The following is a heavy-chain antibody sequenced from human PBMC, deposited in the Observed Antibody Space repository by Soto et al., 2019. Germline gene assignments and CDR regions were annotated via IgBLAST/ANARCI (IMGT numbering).Heavy chain of an antibody. Sequence: QAHRVQSGAEVKKPGASVNISCKASGYTFTAYSMHWVRQAPGQGLEWLGRINIGTGDTEYSQKCQGRVMVTSDTSATTGYLEVSSLRSEDTAVYFCGRVVASIYGMDVWGQGATVSVSS. V-gene: IGHV1-3*04. CDR2: INIGTGDT. CDR3: GRVVASIYGMDV. CDR1: GYTFTAYS. D-gene: IGHD2-2*01. J-gene: IGHJ6*02.